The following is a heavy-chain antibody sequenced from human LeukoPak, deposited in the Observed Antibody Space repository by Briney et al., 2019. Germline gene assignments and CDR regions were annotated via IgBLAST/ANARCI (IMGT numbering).Heavy chain of an antibody. CDR3: ARDRGFGNYDILEY. CDR1: GGSISSGSYY. V-gene: IGHV4-61*02. Sequence: SETLSLTCTVSGGSISSGSYYWSWIRQPAGKGLEWIGRIYTSGSTNYNPSLKSRVTISVDTSKNQFSLKLSSVTAADAAVYYCARDRGFGNYDILEYWGQGTLVTVSS. J-gene: IGHJ4*02. D-gene: IGHD3-9*01. CDR2: IYTSGST.